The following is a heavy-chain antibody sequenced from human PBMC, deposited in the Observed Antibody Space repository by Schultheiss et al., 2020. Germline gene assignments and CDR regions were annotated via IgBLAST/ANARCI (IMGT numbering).Heavy chain of an antibody. CDR1: GGSFSGYY. J-gene: IGHJ6*04. D-gene: IGHD4-17*01. CDR3: ARDVIMTTVTSYYGMDV. V-gene: IGHV4-34*01. CDR2: INHSGST. Sequence: SETLSLTCTVYGGSFSGYYWSWIRQPPGKGLEWIGEINHSGSTYYNPSLKSRVTISVDTSKNQFSLKLSSVTAADTAVYYCARDVIMTTVTSYYGMDVWGKGTTVTVSS.